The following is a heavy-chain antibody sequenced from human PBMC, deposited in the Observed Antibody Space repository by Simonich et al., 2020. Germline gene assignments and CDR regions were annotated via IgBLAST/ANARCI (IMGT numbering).Heavy chain of an antibody. CDR2: FDPEDVET. D-gene: IGHD7-27*01. V-gene: IGHV1-24*01. CDR1: GYTLTELS. Sequence: QVQLVQSGAEVKKPGASVKVSCKVSGYTLTELSMHWVRQAPGKGLEWVGGFDPEDVETIYAQKFQGRVTMTEDTSTDTAYMELSSLRSEDTAVYYCATNSPSSWGYHNFDYWGQGTLVTVSS. CDR3: ATNSPSSWGYHNFDY. J-gene: IGHJ4*02.